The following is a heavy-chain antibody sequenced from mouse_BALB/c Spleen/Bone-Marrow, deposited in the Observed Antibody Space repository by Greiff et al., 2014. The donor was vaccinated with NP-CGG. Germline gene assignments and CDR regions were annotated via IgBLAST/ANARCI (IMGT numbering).Heavy chain of an antibody. Sequence: VQLQESGAELVKPGASVKLSCTASGFNIKDTYMHWVKQRPEQGLEWIGRIDPANGNTKYDPKFQGKATVTADTSSNTAYLQLKRLTSEATDVDYYSCYLSGSGTFAYWGRGTMVTVSA. D-gene: IGHD1-1*01. V-gene: IGHV14-3*02. CDR1: GFNIKDTY. J-gene: IGHJ3*01. CDR2: IDPANGNT. CDR3: SCYLSGSGTFAY.